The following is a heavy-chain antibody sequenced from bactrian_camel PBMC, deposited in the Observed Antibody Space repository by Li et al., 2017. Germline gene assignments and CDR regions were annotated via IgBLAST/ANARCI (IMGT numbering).Heavy chain of an antibody. CDR3: AASWDVSAKWALESMTRPDFGY. CDR2: VDSSGNA. D-gene: IGHD3*01. Sequence: HVQLVESGGGSVQAGTSLILSCAAVGRTYNNYVMGWFRQAPGKEREGVATVDSSGNANYAESVKGRFTIIMNNAQNTVWLQMNSLLPEDTAVYYCAASWDVSAKWALESMTRPDFGYWGQGTQVTVS. J-gene: IGHJ6*01. V-gene: IGHV3S53*01. CDR1: GRTYNNYV.